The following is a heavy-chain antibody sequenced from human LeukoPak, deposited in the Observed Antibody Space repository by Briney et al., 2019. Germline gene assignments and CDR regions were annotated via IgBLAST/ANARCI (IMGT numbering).Heavy chain of an antibody. Sequence: GGCLRLSCAASGFTFSSYWMHWVRQAPGKGLVWVSRINSDGSSTSYADSVRGRFTISRDNAKSTLYLQMNSLRAEDTAVYYCGRGGVVASIDIWGQGTMVIVSS. CDR1: GFTFSSYW. D-gene: IGHD2-21*01. V-gene: IGHV3-74*01. CDR3: GRGGVVASIDI. CDR2: INSDGSST. J-gene: IGHJ3*02.